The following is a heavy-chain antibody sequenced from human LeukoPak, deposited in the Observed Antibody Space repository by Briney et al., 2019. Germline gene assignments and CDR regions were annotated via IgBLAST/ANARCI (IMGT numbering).Heavy chain of an antibody. CDR2: IKQDGSEK. CDR3: ARERDGYNYRDY. CDR1: GFTFSSYW. V-gene: IGHV3-7*04. Sequence: GGSLRLSCATSGFTFSSYWMSWVRQAPGKGLEWVANIKQDGSEKYYVDSVKGRFTIFRDNAKNSLYLQMNSLRAEDTAVYYCARERDGYNYRDYWGQGTLVTVSS. J-gene: IGHJ4*02. D-gene: IGHD5-24*01.